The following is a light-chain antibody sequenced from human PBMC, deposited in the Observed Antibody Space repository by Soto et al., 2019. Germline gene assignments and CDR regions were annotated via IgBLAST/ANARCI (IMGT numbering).Light chain of an antibody. CDR3: QSYDSSLSVLVV. J-gene: IGLJ2*01. Sequence: QSVLTQPPSVSGAPGQRVTISCTGSSSNIGAGYDVHWYQQLPGTAPKLLIYGNSNRPSGVPDRFSGSKSGTSASLAITGLQAKDEADYYCQSYDSSLSVLVVFGGGTKLTVL. CDR2: GNS. V-gene: IGLV1-40*01. CDR1: SSNIGAGYD.